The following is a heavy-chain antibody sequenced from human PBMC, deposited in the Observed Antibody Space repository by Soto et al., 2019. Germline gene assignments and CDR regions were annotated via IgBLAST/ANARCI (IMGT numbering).Heavy chain of an antibody. D-gene: IGHD3-22*01. J-gene: IGHJ4*02. CDR2: INPGNGNT. CDR1: GYTFTSYG. CDR3: ARGGYFDSSNYLAY. Sequence: ASVKVSCKASGYTFTSYGINWVRQAPGRGLEWMGWINPGNGNTKYSQQFQGRVIIDRDTSASTAYMELSSLRSEDTAVYYCARGGYFDSSNYLAYWGLGTLVTVS. V-gene: IGHV1-3*01.